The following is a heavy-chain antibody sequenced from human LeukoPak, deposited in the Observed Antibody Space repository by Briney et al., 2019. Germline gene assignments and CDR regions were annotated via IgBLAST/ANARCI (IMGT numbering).Heavy chain of an antibody. Sequence: SETLSLTCTVSGGSISSYYWSWIRQPAGKGLEWIGRIYTSGSTNYNTSLKSRVTMSVDTSKNQFSLKLSSVTAADTAVYYCARGGTTVTPGLLWFDPWGQGTLVTVSS. D-gene: IGHD4-17*01. CDR2: IYTSGST. V-gene: IGHV4-4*07. CDR3: ARGGTTVTPGLLWFDP. CDR1: GGSISSYY. J-gene: IGHJ5*02.